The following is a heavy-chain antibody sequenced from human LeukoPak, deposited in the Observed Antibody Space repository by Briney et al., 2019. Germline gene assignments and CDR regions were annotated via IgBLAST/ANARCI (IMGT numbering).Heavy chain of an antibody. J-gene: IGHJ4*02. CDR3: ARGVDGWLIDY. D-gene: IGHD5-12*01. V-gene: IGHV4-59*01. CDR1: GGSISSYY. Sequence: SETLSLTCTASGGSISSYYWSWIRQPPGKGLEWIGYIYYSGSTNYNPSLKSRVTISVDTSKNQFSLKLSSVTAADTAVYYCARGVDGWLIDYWGQGTLVTVSS. CDR2: IYYSGST.